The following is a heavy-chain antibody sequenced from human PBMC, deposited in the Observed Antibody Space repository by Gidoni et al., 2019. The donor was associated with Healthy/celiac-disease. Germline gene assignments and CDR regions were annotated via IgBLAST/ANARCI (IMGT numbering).Heavy chain of an antibody. Sequence: QVQLQQWGAGLLKPSEPLSLPCAVYGGSFSGYYWSWIRQPPGKGLEWIGEINHSGSTNYNPSLKSRVTISVDTSKNQFSLKLSSVTAADTAVYYCARAPDIVVVPAAKLSHYYYGMDVWGQGTTVTVSS. CDR2: INHSGST. CDR3: ARAPDIVVVPAAKLSHYYYGMDV. J-gene: IGHJ6*02. V-gene: IGHV4-34*01. D-gene: IGHD2-2*01. CDR1: GGSFSGYY.